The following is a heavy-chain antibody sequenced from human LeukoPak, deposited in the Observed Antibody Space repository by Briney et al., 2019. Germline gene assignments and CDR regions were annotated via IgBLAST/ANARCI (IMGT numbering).Heavy chain of an antibody. J-gene: IGHJ4*02. V-gene: IGHV4-59*01. CDR2: IYYSGST. CDR3: ARGIGSGWYEEFDF. D-gene: IGHD6-19*01. CDR1: GGSISSYY. Sequence: SETLSLTCTVSGGSISSYYWRWIRQPPGKGLEWSGYIYYSGSTHYNPSLKSRGTISVDTSKHQFSRKLSSVTAADTAVYYCARGIGSGWYEEFDFGGQGTLVTVSS.